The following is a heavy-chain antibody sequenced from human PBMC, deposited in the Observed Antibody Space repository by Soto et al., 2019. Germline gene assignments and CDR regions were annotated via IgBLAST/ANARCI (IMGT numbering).Heavy chain of an antibody. CDR2: IYYSGST. V-gene: IGHV4-31*03. CDR3: ARERGYCSGGSCYGQDNWFDP. Sequence: SLTCTVSGGSISSGGYYWSWIRQHPGKGLEWIGYIYYSGSTYYNPSLKSRVTISVDTSKNQFSLKLSSVTAADTAVYYCARERGYCSGGSCYGQDNWFDPWGQGTLVTVSS. D-gene: IGHD2-15*01. J-gene: IGHJ5*02. CDR1: GGSISSGGYY.